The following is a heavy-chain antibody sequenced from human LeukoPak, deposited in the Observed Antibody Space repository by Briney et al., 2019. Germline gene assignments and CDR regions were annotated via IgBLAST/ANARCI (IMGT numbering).Heavy chain of an antibody. Sequence: GGSLRLSCAASGFTFSSYAMHWVRQAPGKGLEWVAVISYDGSNKYYADSVKGRFTISRDNSKNTLYLQMNSLRAKDTAVYYCARVISGFDYWGQGTLVTVSS. J-gene: IGHJ4*02. V-gene: IGHV3-30-3*01. D-gene: IGHD3-10*01. CDR2: ISYDGSNK. CDR3: ARVISGFDY. CDR1: GFTFSSYA.